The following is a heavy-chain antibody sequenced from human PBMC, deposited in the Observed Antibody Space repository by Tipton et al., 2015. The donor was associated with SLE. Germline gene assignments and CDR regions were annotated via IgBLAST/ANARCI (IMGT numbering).Heavy chain of an antibody. D-gene: IGHD3-10*01. Sequence: SLRLSCAASGFTFSSYGMHWVRQAPGKGLEWVAFIRYDGSNKYYADSVKGRFTISRDNSKNTLYLQMNSLRAEDTAVYYCAKDHYYGSGSYSYWYFDLWGRGTLVTVSS. CDR1: GFTFSSYG. V-gene: IGHV3-30*02. CDR3: AKDHYYGSGSYSYWYFDL. CDR2: IRYDGSNK. J-gene: IGHJ2*01.